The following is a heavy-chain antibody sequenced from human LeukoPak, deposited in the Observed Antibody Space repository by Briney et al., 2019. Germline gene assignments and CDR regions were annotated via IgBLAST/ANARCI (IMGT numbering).Heavy chain of an antibody. Sequence: GGSLRLSCAASGFTFSSYAMHWVRQAPGKGLEWVAVISYDGSNKYYADSVKGRFTISRDNSKNTLYLQMNSLRAEDTAVYYCARDPDIVATITYAGGGFDYWSQGTLVTVSS. CDR1: GFTFSSYA. V-gene: IGHV3-30-3*01. CDR2: ISYDGSNK. J-gene: IGHJ4*02. D-gene: IGHD5-12*01. CDR3: ARDPDIVATITYAGGGFDY.